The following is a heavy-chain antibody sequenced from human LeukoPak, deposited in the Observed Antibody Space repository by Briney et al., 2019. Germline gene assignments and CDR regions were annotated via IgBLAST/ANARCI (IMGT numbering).Heavy chain of an antibody. D-gene: IGHD3-10*01. V-gene: IGHV4-39*07. CDR1: GGSISSSSYY. J-gene: IGHJ5*02. CDR3: ARDTHDSGSYSAPGNWFDP. CDR2: IYYSGST. Sequence: SETLSLTCTVSGGSISSSSYYWGWIRQPPGKGLEWIGSIYYSGSTYYNPSLKSRVTISVDTSKNQFSLKLSSVTAADTAVYYCARDTHDSGSYSAPGNWFDPWGQGTLVTVSS.